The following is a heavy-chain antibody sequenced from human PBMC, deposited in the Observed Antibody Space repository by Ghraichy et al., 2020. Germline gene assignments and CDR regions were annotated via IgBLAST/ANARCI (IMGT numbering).Heavy chain of an antibody. V-gene: IGHV4-38-2*01. CDR2: IYHSGST. CDR1: GYSISSGYY. D-gene: IGHD1-26*01. Sequence: SQTLSLTCAVSGYSISSGYYWGWIRQPPGKGLEWIGSIYHSGSTYYNPSLKSRVTISVDTSKNQFSLKLSSVTAADTAVYYCARGWRGSGSPGLFDYWGQGTLVTVSS. J-gene: IGHJ4*02. CDR3: ARGWRGSGSPGLFDY.